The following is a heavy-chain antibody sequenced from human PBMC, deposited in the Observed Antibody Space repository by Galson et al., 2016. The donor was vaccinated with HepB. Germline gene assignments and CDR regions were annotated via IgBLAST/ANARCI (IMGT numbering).Heavy chain of an antibody. CDR1: GLTFSSYG. D-gene: IGHD4-17*01. CDR3: TTLDGDYYYYYGLEL. J-gene: IGHJ6*02. Sequence: LRLSCAGFGLTFSSYGMHWVRQAPGKGLEWVALISSDGNKEYYADSVKGRFSISRDNSKNTVNLRMSSLRGEDTAVYYCTTLDGDYYYYYGLELWGQGTTVTVSS. CDR2: ISSDGNKE. V-gene: IGHV3-30*03.